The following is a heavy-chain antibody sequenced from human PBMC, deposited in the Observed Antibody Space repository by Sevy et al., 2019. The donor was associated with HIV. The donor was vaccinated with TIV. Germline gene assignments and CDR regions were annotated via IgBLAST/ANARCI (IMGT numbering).Heavy chain of an antibody. CDR2: ICYSGST. D-gene: IGHD5-18*01. CDR3: ARAGTAMSYFDY. J-gene: IGHJ4*02. CDR1: GGSISSYF. Sequence: SETLSLTCTVSGGSISSYFWSWIRQPPGKGLEWIGYICYSGSTNYNPSLKSRVTISADTSKNQFSLKLTSVTAADTAVYYCARAGTAMSYFDYWGQGTLVTVSS. V-gene: IGHV4-59*01.